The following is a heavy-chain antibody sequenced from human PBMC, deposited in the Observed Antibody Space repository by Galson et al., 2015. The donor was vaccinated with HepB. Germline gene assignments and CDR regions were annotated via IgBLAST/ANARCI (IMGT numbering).Heavy chain of an antibody. CDR2: ISDDGSNK. Sequence: FLRLSCEASGYTFSSYGIHCVRQAPGSGLGWVALISDDGSNKYYADSVKGRFTISRDNSKNTLFMQMNSLRTEDTAVYYCAKDLTTVVTGDAFDIWGQGTMVTVSS. V-gene: IGHV3-30*18. CDR3: AKDLTTVVTGDAFDI. J-gene: IGHJ3*02. CDR1: GYTFSSYG. D-gene: IGHD4-23*01.